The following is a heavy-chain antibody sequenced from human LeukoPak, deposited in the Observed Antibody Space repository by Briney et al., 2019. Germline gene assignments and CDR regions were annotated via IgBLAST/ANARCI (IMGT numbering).Heavy chain of an antibody. D-gene: IGHD6-19*01. CDR2: ISPSGDII. J-gene: IGHJ4*02. CDR1: GFTFSDYY. CDR3: ARETVAGTFDY. Sequence: GGSPRLSCAASGFTFSDYYISWIRQAPGKGLEWVSDISPSGDIISYADSVKGRFIISRDYAKESLHLQMNSLRVEDSAVYYCARETVAGTFDYWGQGTQVTVSS. V-gene: IGHV3-11*04.